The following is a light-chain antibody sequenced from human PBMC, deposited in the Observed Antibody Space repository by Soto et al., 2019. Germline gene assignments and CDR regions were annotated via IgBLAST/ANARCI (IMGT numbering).Light chain of an antibody. CDR1: QSVSSN. CDR2: DAF. J-gene: IGKJ5*01. Sequence: ELVMTQSPATLSVSPGERATLSCRASQSVSSNLAWYQQKPGQAPRLLIYDAFTRATGISARFSGSGSGTEFTLTISSLQSEDFAIYYCQQYNKWPLTFGQGTRLEIK. V-gene: IGKV3-15*01. CDR3: QQYNKWPLT.